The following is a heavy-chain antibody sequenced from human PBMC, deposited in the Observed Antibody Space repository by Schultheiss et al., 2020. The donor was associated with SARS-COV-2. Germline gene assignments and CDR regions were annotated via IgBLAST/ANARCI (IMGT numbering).Heavy chain of an antibody. Sequence: ASVKVSCKASGYTFTGYYMHWVRQAPGQGLEWMGWINPNSGGTNYAQKFQGRVTMTRDTSISTAYMELSRLRSDDTAVYYCARGDIVVVPAAAGYYMDVWGKGTTVTVSS. J-gene: IGHJ6*03. CDR1: GYTFTGYY. CDR3: ARGDIVVVPAAAGYYMDV. CDR2: INPNSGGT. D-gene: IGHD2-2*01. V-gene: IGHV1-2*02.